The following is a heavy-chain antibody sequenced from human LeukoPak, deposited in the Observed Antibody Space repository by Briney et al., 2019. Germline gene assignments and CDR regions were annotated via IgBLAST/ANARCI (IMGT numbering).Heavy chain of an antibody. CDR3: AKASVVVVAATPHLDV. V-gene: IGHV3-23*01. Sequence: GGSLRLSCAVSGITLSNYGMSWVRQAPGKGLEWVAGISDSGGNTKYADSVKGRFTISRDNPKNTLYLQMNSLRAEDTAVYYCAKASVVVVAATPHLDVWGQGTTVTVSS. CDR2: ISDSGGNT. CDR1: GITLSNYG. D-gene: IGHD2-15*01. J-gene: IGHJ6*02.